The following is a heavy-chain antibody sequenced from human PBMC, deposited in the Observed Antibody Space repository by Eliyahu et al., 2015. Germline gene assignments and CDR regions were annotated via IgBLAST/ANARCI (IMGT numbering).Heavy chain of an antibody. CDR1: GXXFXSYS. CDR3: ATYDHGYSSGWYLY. V-gene: IGHV3-48*01. Sequence: EVQLVESGGGLVQPGGSXRLSCAASGXXFXSYSMNWVRQAPGKGLEWVSYISSSSSTIYYADSVKGRFTISRDNAKNSLYLQMNSLRAEDTAVYYCATYDHGYSSGWYLYWGQGTLVTVSS. J-gene: IGHJ4*02. CDR2: ISSSSSTI. D-gene: IGHD6-19*01.